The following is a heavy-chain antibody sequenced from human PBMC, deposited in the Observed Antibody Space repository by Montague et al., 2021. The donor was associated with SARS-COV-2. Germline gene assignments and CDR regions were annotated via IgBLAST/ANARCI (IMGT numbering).Heavy chain of an antibody. D-gene: IGHD3-9*01. V-gene: IGHV4-61*02. CDR3: ARGPHYDILTSYYKDGMDV. CDR2: IYTSGST. Sequence: TLSLTCTVSGGSISTGSYYWSWTRQPAGKGLEWIGRIYTSGSTNYXPSLKSRVTISVDTSKNQFSLKLSSVTAADTAVYYCARGPHYDILTSYYKDGMDVWGQGTTVTVSS. J-gene: IGHJ6*02. CDR1: GGSISTGSYY.